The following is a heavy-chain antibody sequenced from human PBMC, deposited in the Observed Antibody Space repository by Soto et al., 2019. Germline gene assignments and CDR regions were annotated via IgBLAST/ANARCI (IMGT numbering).Heavy chain of an antibody. CDR3: AKVWEPGTGLSYFAY. D-gene: IGHD1-1*01. J-gene: IGHJ4*02. CDR2: ISWDGGST. V-gene: IGHV3-43*01. CDR1: GFTFDDYT. Sequence: EVQLVESGGVVVQPGGSLRLSCAASGFTFDDYTMHWVRQAPGKGLEWVSLISWDGGSTNYADSVKGRFTISRDNSKDPLYLQMNSLRTEDTALYYCAKVWEPGTGLSYFAYWGQGTLVTVPS.